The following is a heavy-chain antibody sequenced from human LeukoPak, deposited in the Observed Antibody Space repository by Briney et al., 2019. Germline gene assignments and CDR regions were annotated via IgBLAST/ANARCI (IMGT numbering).Heavy chain of an antibody. V-gene: IGHV4-38-2*02. J-gene: IGHJ4*02. D-gene: IGHD3-9*01. CDR3: ASGLRYFDLYY. CDR2: IDSSGSV. CDR1: VYSISSGYY. Sequence: SETLSLTCTVSVYSISSGYYWSWIRQSPGKGLEWIGYIDSSGSVKDNPSLKSRVTISVDTSKNQFSLKLSSVTAADAAVYCCASGLRYFDLYYWGQGTLVNVSS.